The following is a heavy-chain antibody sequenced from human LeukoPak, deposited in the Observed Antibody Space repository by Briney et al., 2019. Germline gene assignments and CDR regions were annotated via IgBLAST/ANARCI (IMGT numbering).Heavy chain of an antibody. V-gene: IGHV3-23*01. CDR1: GFTFSSYA. J-gene: IGHJ4*02. CDR2: ISGSGGST. Sequence: PGGSLRLSCAASGFTFSSYAMSWVRQAPGKGLEWVSAISGSGGSTYYADSVKGRFTISRDNSKNTLYPQMNSLRAEDTAVYYCAKDQPYDSSGYYFDYWGQGTLVTVSS. D-gene: IGHD3-22*01. CDR3: AKDQPYDSSGYYFDY.